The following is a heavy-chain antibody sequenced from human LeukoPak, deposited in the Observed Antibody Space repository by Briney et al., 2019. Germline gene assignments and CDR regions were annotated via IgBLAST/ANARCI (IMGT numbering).Heavy chain of an antibody. CDR1: GFTFNRYW. CDR3: AREGLGGYFDY. V-gene: IGHV4-59*12. Sequence: GSLRLSCAASGFTFNRYWMSRVRQAPGKGLEWIGYIYYSGSTNYNPSLKSRVTISVDTSKNQFSLKLSSVTAADTAVYYCAREGLGGYFDYWGQGTLVTVSS. J-gene: IGHJ4*02. CDR2: IYYSGST. D-gene: IGHD3-16*01.